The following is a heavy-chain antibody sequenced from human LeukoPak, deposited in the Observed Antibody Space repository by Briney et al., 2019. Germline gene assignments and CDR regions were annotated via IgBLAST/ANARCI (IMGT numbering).Heavy chain of an antibody. Sequence: GGALRLSCAASGFTFSNYWMSWVRQAPGKGLEWVAHINKDGSEKYYVDSIKGRFTISRENAKNSLYLQMNRLRVEETDVYFCAREGGLYDTTGIDYWGQGTLVTVSS. CDR2: INKDGSEK. D-gene: IGHD3-22*01. CDR1: GFTFSNYW. V-gene: IGHV3-7*03. CDR3: AREGGLYDTTGIDY. J-gene: IGHJ4*02.